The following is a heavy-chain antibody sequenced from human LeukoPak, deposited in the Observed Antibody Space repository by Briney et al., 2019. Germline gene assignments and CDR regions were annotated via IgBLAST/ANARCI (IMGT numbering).Heavy chain of an antibody. J-gene: IGHJ4*02. CDR2: INSDGSWT. D-gene: IGHD5-18*01. V-gene: IGHV3-74*01. CDR3: ARGLRGYSYGLIEY. CDR1: GNYL. Sequence: GGSLRLSCAASGNYLMHWVRQAPGKGLVWVSHINSDGSWTSYADSVKGRFTISRDNSKNTLYLQMNSLRAEDTAVYYCARGLRGYSYGLIEYWGQGTLVTVSS.